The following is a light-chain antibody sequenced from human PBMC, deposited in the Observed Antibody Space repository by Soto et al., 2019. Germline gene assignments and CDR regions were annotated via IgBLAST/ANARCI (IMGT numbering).Light chain of an antibody. CDR3: QQYSSYSPYT. J-gene: IGKJ2*01. Sequence: DIQMTQSPSTLSASVGDRVTITCRASQSISSWLAWYLQKPGKAPKLLIYKASTLQDGVPSRLSGSGSGTEFTLTISSLLPDDFVIYYCQQYSSYSPYTFGQGTKLEIK. CDR1: QSISSW. V-gene: IGKV1-5*03. CDR2: KAS.